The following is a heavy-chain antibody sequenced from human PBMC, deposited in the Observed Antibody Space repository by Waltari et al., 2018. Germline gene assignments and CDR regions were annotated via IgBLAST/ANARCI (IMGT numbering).Heavy chain of an antibody. D-gene: IGHD3-10*01. CDR3: ARDRARVTGGWFDP. J-gene: IGHJ5*02. V-gene: IGHV4-38-2*02. Sequence: QVQLQESGPGLVNPSETLSLTCAVSCYSISSGYYWGWIRPPQGKGLDWIGSIYHSGSTYDSPSLKSRVTISVDTSKNQFSLELSSVTAADTAVYYCARDRARVTGGWFDPWGQGTLVTVSS. CDR2: IYHSGST. CDR1: CYSISSGYY.